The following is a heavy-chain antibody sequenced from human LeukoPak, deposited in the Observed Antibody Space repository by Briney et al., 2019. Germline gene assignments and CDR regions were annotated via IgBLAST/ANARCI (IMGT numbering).Heavy chain of an antibody. J-gene: IGHJ6*02. CDR1: GYIFTSHG. CDR3: ARDGQIEVTTASDDALYYNGMDV. V-gene: IGHV1-18*01. Sequence: ASVKVSCKASGYIFTSHGLSWVRQAPGQGLEWLAWINIYNEKTNYAQKFQGRVTATTDPSTSTAYMELRNLRSEDTAVYYCARDGQIEVTTASDDALYYNGMDVWGQGTTVTVSS. D-gene: IGHD3-10*01. CDR2: INIYNEKT.